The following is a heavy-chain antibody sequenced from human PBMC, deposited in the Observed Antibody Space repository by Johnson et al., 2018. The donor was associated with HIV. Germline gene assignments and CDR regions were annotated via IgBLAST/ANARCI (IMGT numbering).Heavy chain of an antibody. D-gene: IGHD6-13*01. CDR2: ITYDGSNK. Sequence: QVQLVESGGGVVQPGRSLRLSCAASGFTFSSYAMHWVRQAPGKGLEWVAVITYDGSNKYYADSVKGRFTISRDNAKNSLYVQMNSLRAEDTGVYSCATVSSTSGTARGSFHMWGQGTLVTVSS. V-gene: IGHV3-30-3*01. CDR1: GFTFSSYA. CDR3: ATVSSTSGTARGSFHM. J-gene: IGHJ3*02.